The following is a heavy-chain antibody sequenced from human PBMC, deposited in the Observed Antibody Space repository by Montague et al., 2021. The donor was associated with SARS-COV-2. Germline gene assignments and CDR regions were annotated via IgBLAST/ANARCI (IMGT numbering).Heavy chain of an antibody. CDR1: GFTFSSYA. CDR3: ARPRGGYSSYFDY. V-gene: IGHV3-30*04. Sequence: SLRLSCAASGFTFSSYAMHWVRQAPGKGLGWVAVISYDGSNKYYVDSVKGRFTISRDNSKNTLYLQMNSLRAEDTAVYYCARPRGGYSSYFDYWGQGTLVTVSS. CDR2: ISYDGSNK. D-gene: IGHD6-13*01. J-gene: IGHJ4*02.